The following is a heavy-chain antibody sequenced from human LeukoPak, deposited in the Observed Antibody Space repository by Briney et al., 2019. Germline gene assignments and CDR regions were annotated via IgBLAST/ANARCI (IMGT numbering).Heavy chain of an antibody. CDR2: ISYDGSNK. D-gene: IGHD6-13*01. CDR3: ARPAAAGTLAYYYYGMDV. V-gene: IGHV3-30-3*01. Sequence: GGSLRLSCAASGFTFSSYAMHWVRQAPGKGLEWVAVISYDGSNKYYADSVKGRFTISRDNSKNTLYLQMNSLRAEDTAVYYCARPAAAGTLAYYYYGMDVWGQGTTVTVSS. CDR1: GFTFSSYA. J-gene: IGHJ6*02.